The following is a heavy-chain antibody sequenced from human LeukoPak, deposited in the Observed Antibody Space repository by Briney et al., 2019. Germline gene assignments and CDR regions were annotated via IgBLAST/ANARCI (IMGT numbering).Heavy chain of an antibody. CDR2: IYPGDSDT. D-gene: IGHD1-26*01. V-gene: IGHV5-51*01. J-gene: IGHJ4*02. Sequence: GESLKISCQGSGYSFTNYWIAWVRQMPGKGLEWMGIIYPGDSDTRYSPSFQGQVTISADKSISTAYLQWSSLKASDTAMYYCARGSIVGATRNYLDYWGQGTLVTVSS. CDR1: GYSFTNYW. CDR3: ARGSIVGATRNYLDY.